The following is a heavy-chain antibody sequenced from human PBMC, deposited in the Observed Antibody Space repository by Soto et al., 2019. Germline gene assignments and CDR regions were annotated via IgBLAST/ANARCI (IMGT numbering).Heavy chain of an antibody. CDR3: ARDLVVVALPGNFDI. V-gene: IGHV3-21*01. CDR1: GFTFSSYS. CDR2: ISSSSSYI. J-gene: IGHJ3*02. Sequence: PGGSLRLSCAASGFTFSSYSMNWVRQAPGKGLEWVSSISSSSSYIYYADSVKGRFTISRDNAKNSLYLQMNSLRAEDTAVYYCARDLVVVALPGNFDIWGQGTMVTVSS. D-gene: IGHD2-8*02.